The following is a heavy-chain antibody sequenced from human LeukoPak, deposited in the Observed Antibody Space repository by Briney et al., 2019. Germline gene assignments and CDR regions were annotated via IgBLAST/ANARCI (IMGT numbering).Heavy chain of an antibody. CDR3: AKDADYYDSSGYVDYMDV. CDR2: ISGSGGST. V-gene: IGHV3-23*01. Sequence: PPGGSLRLSCAASGFTFSSYAMSWVRQAPGKGLEWVSAISGSGGSTYYADSVKGRFTISRDNSKNTLYLQINSLRAEDTAVYYCAKDADYYDSSGYVDYMDVWGKGTTVTVSS. J-gene: IGHJ6*03. D-gene: IGHD3-22*01. CDR1: GFTFSSYA.